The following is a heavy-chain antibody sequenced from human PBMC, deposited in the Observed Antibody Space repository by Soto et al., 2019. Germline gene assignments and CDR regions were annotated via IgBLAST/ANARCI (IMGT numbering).Heavy chain of an antibody. D-gene: IGHD2-2*01. CDR2: IIPILGIA. CDR3: ASYCSSTSCAEEFDP. Sequence: SVKVSCKASGGTFSSYTISWVRQAPGQGLEWMGRIIPILGIANYAQKFQGRVTITADKSTSTAYMELSSLRSEDTAVHYCASYCSSTSCAEEFDPWGQGTLVTVSS. CDR1: GGTFSSYT. J-gene: IGHJ5*02. V-gene: IGHV1-69*02.